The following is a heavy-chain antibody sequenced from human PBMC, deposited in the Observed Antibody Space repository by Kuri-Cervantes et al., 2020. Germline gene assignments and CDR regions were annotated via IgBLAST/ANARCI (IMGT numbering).Heavy chain of an antibody. Sequence: GESLKISCAASGFTFSSYSMNWVRQAPGKGLEWVSSISSSSSTIYYADSVKGRFTISRDNAKNTLYLQMNSLRAEDTAVYYCAREGIAVAGTFDYWGQGTLVTVSS. CDR2: ISSSSSTI. J-gene: IGHJ4*02. V-gene: IGHV3-48*01. D-gene: IGHD6-19*01. CDR1: GFTFSSYS. CDR3: AREGIAVAGTFDY.